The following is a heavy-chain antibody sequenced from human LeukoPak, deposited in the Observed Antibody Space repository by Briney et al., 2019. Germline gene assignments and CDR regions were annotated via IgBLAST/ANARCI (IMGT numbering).Heavy chain of an antibody. CDR1: GFTFSSYA. Sequence: PGGSLRLSCAASGFTFSSYAMSWVRQAPGKGLEWVSSISDSGAGTFYADSVRGRFTISRDNSKNTLSLQMNSLRAEDTAVYYCAKVDGDPPPGRYYYYGMDVWGQGTTVTVSS. J-gene: IGHJ6*02. CDR3: AKVDGDPPPGRYYYYGMDV. CDR2: ISDSGAGT. V-gene: IGHV3-23*01. D-gene: IGHD4-17*01.